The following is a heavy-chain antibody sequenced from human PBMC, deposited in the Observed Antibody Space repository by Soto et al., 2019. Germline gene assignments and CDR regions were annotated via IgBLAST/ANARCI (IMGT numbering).Heavy chain of an antibody. CDR2: IIPIISRT. CDR3: ARDVVRSTAGDS. CDR1: GGSFSTSS. V-gene: IGHV1-69*01. J-gene: IGHJ4*02. Sequence: QVQLVQSGTEVKEPGSSVKVSCKASGGSFSTSSFVWVRQGPGQGLEWMGGIIPIISRTNLAQKFQGRVTFSADESTRTTYMELRSLTSEDTAIYYCARDVVRSTAGDSWGQGTLVTVSS. D-gene: IGHD2-15*01.